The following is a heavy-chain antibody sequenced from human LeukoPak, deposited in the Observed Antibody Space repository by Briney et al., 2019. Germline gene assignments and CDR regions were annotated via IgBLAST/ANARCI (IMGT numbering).Heavy chain of an antibody. Sequence: GGSLRLSCAASGFTVSSNYMSWVRQAPGKGLEWVSVIYSGGSTYYADSVKGRFTIPRDNSKNTLYLQMNSLRAEDTAVYYCARVPRSSGWYPFDYWGQGTLVTVSS. J-gene: IGHJ4*02. CDR1: GFTVSSNY. V-gene: IGHV3-53*01. CDR2: IYSGGST. CDR3: ARVPRSSGWYPFDY. D-gene: IGHD6-19*01.